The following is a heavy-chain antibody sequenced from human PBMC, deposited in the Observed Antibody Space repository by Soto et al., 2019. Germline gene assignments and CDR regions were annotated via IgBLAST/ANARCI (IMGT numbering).Heavy chain of an antibody. CDR1: GFSFTTYW. J-gene: IGHJ4*02. CDR3: ARLPLAAAYPDANS. CDR2: IDPSDSYT. V-gene: IGHV5-10-1*01. Sequence: PGESLKISCKGSGFSFTTYWICWVRQMPGKGLEWMGRIDPSDSYTNYSPSFQGHVTISADKSISTAYLQWSSLKASDTAMYYCARLPLAAAYPDANSWGQGTLVTVSS. D-gene: IGHD6-13*01.